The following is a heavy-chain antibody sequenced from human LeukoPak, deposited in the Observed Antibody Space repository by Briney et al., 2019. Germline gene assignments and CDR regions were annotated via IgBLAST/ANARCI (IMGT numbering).Heavy chain of an antibody. Sequence: GASVKVSCKASGYTFTSYGISWVRQAPGQGLEWMGWISAYNGNTNYAQKLQGRVTMTTDTSTSTAYMELRSLRSDDTAVYYCARAYCGGDCYWASYYYYMDVWGKGTTDTVSS. J-gene: IGHJ6*03. D-gene: IGHD2-21*02. V-gene: IGHV1-18*01. CDR2: ISAYNGNT. CDR1: GYTFTSYG. CDR3: ARAYCGGDCYWASYYYYMDV.